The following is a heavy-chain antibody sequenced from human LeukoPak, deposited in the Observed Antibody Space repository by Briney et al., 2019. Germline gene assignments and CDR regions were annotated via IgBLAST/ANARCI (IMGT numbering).Heavy chain of an antibody. CDR3: AKENWTPLNIEFYYMGV. V-gene: IGHV3-33*06. J-gene: IGHJ6*03. D-gene: IGHD1-1*01. Sequence: PGRSLRLSCAVSGVTLSSYAMHWVCQAPGKGLEWVATIWFDASKQYYADSVRGRFTVSRDISKSTLYLDMNSLRAEDTTVYYCAKENWTPLNIEFYYMGVWGNGTTVTVSS. CDR2: IWFDASKQ. CDR1: GVTLSSYA.